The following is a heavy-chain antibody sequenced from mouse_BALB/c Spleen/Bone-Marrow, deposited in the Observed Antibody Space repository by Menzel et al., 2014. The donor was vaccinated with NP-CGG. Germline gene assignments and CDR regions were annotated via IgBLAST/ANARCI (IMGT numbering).Heavy chain of an antibody. CDR3: TRDDGGFAY. CDR2: IYPSDSYT. Sequence: VKLVESGTDLVRPGAPVKLSCKASGYTFTSYWINWVKQRPGQGLEWIGNIYPSDSYTNYNQKFKDKATLTVDKSSSTAYMHLSSPTSEDSAVYYCTRDDGGFAYWGQGTLVTVSA. D-gene: IGHD1-1*02. CDR1: GYTFTSYW. J-gene: IGHJ3*01. V-gene: IGHV1-69*02.